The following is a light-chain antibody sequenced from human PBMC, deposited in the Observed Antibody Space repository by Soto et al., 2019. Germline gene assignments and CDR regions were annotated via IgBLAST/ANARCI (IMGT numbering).Light chain of an antibody. Sequence: DLEVPQSPSSLSASVEDRVIITCRASQSISNHLNWYQQKPGKAPKLLIFAASSLQSGVPSRFSGSRSGPDFTLTISSLQPEDFATYYCQQSYSNPPTFCQGTEVDIK. CDR3: QQSYSNPPT. CDR2: AAS. J-gene: IGKJ1*01. CDR1: QSISNH. V-gene: IGKV1-39*01.